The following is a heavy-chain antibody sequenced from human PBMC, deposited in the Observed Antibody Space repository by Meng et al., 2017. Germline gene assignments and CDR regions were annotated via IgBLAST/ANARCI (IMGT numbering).Heavy chain of an antibody. CDR2: MYYSGNT. V-gene: IGHV4-39*07. CDR3: ARDHTRTGYYYYGMDV. J-gene: IGHJ6*02. Sequence: GSLRLSCTVSGGSISSSSYYWGWIRQPPGKGLEWIASMYYSGNTYYNPSLKSRVTISVDTSKNQFSLKLTSVTAADTAVYYCARDHTRTGYYYYGMDVWGQGTTVTVSS. CDR1: GGSISSSSYY. D-gene: IGHD3/OR15-3a*01.